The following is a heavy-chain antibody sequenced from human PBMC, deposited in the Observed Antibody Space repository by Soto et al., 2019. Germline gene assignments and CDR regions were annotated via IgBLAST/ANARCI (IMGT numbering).Heavy chain of an antibody. D-gene: IGHD5-18*01. CDR1: GGSISSGGYY. CDR3: ARGVDTAMVTGYYYYGMDV. V-gene: IGHV4-31*03. CDR2: IYYSGST. Sequence: PSETLSLTCTVSGGSISSGGYYWSWIRQHPGKGLEWIGYIYYSGSTYYNPSLKSRVTISVDTSKNQFSLKLSSVTAADTAVYYCARGVDTAMVTGYYYYGMDVWGQGTTVTVSS. J-gene: IGHJ6*02.